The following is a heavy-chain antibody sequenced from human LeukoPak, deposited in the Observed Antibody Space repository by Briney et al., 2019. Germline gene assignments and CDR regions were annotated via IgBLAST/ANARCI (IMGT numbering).Heavy chain of an antibody. Sequence: GSLRLSCAASGFTVSSNYMSWVRQAPGKGLEWVSVIYSGGSTYYADSVKGRFTISRDNSKDTLSLEMNSLRAEDTAVYYCARGAVYSTAWYNWFDPWGQGTLVTVFS. V-gene: IGHV3-53*01. CDR1: GFTVSSNY. D-gene: IGHD2-2*02. CDR3: ARGAVYSTAWYNWFDP. CDR2: IYSGGST. J-gene: IGHJ5*02.